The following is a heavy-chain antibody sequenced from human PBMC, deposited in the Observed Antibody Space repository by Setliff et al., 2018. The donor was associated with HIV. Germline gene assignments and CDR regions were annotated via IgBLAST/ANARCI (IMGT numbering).Heavy chain of an antibody. Sequence: SETLSLTCNVSGGSISSSNYFWAWIRQPPGKGLEWIGSFHHSGSTSHNPSLRSRVTISVDTSKNQFSLKLSSVTAADTAVYYCARAADYGSGSYIGYWGQGTLVTVSS. D-gene: IGHD3-10*01. CDR1: GGSISSSNYF. CDR2: FHHSGST. J-gene: IGHJ4*02. V-gene: IGHV4-39*07. CDR3: ARAADYGSGSYIGY.